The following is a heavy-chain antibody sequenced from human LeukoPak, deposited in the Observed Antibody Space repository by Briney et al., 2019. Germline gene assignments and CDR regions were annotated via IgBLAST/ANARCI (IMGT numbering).Heavy chain of an antibody. D-gene: IGHD3-10*01. J-gene: IGHJ4*02. V-gene: IGHV3-11*01. CDR1: GFTFSDYY. CDR3: AREYTSGSYYIDY. Sequence: GGSLRLSCAASGFTFSDYYMSWIRQAPGKGLEWVSYISSSSPTMYYADSVKGRFSISRDNAKNSLYLQMNSLRADDTAMYYCAREYTSGSYYIDYWGQGTLVTVSS. CDR2: ISSSSPTM.